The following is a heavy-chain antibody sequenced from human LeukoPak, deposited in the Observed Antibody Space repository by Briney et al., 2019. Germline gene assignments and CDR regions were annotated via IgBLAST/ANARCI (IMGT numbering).Heavy chain of an antibody. D-gene: IGHD3-9*01. J-gene: IGHJ5*02. V-gene: IGHV4-34*01. CDR3: AGAPYYDILTGYRLDP. CDR2: INHSGST. CDR1: GGSFSGYY. Sequence: PSETLSLTCAVYGGSFSGYYWSWIRQPPGKGLEWIGEINHSGSTNYNPSLKSRVTISVDTSKNQFSLKLSSVTAADTAVYYCAGAPYYDILTGYRLDPWGQGTLVTVSS.